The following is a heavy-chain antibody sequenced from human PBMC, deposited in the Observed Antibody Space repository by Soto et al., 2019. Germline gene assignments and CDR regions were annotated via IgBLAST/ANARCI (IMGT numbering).Heavy chain of an antibody. D-gene: IGHD2-15*01. CDR2: IYYSGST. CDR1: GGSISSSSYY. V-gene: IGHV4-39*01. Sequence: QLQLQESGPGLVKPSETLSLTCTVSGGSISSSSYYWGWIRQPPGKGLEWIGSIYYSGSTYSNPSLNSGVSISLDTSEDQFCLIVRSETVADPAVYYSARQSLLYCNGGNCYLPYYFDYWGQGTLVAVSS. CDR3: ARQSLLYCNGGNCYLPYYFDY. J-gene: IGHJ4*02.